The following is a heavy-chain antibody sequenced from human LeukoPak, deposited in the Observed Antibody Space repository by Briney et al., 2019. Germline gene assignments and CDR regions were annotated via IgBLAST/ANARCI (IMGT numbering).Heavy chain of an antibody. J-gene: IGHJ4*02. CDR2: ISSSSSYI. CDR3: VRERLGAIVEN. D-gene: IGHD3-16*02. CDR1: GFTFSTYS. V-gene: IGHV3-21*04. Sequence: GGSLRLSCAASGFTFSTYSMNWARQAPGKGLEWVSSISSSSSYIYYADSVKGRFTISRDNAKNSLYLQMSSLRAEDTAVYFCVRERLGAIVENWGQGVLVIVSS.